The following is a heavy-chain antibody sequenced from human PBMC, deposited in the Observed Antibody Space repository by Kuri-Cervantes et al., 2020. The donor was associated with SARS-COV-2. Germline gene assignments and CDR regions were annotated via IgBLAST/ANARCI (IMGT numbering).Heavy chain of an antibody. D-gene: IGHD3-22*01. CDR2: IKTSNGHT. CDR3: ARVSTYYGSSGSYEGYWAEYFQH. Sequence: ASVKVSCKASGYTFTTYGISWVRQAPGQGLEWMGWIKTSNGHTNYAQKFQGRVTMTTDTSTSTAYMELRSLRSDDTAVYYCARVSTYYGSSGSYEGYWAEYFQHWGQGTLVTVSS. CDR1: GYTFTTYG. V-gene: IGHV1-18*04. J-gene: IGHJ1*01.